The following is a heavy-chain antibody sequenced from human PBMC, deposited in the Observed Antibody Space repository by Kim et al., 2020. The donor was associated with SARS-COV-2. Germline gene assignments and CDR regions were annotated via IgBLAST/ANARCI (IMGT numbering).Heavy chain of an antibody. D-gene: IGHD6-13*01. CDR3: ARSGYSSSWYVWRVGFDY. V-gene: IGHV4-34*01. Sequence: KSRVTISVDTSKNQFSLKLSSVTAADTAVYYCARSGYSSSWYVWRVGFDYWGQGTLVTVSS. J-gene: IGHJ4*02.